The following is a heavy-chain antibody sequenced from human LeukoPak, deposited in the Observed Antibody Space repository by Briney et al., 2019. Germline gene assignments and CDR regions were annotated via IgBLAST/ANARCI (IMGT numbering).Heavy chain of an antibody. Sequence: PLETLSLTCSVSGGSISSSIYYWGWIRQPPGKGLEWVGSIYYSGRAYYSPSLKSRLTISVDTSKNQFSLRPGSVTAADTAVYYCARQGGSYYTPFDSWGQGTLVTVSS. CDR2: IYYSGRA. CDR1: GGSISSSIYY. CDR3: ARQGGSYYTPFDS. J-gene: IGHJ4*02. V-gene: IGHV4-39*01. D-gene: IGHD1-26*01.